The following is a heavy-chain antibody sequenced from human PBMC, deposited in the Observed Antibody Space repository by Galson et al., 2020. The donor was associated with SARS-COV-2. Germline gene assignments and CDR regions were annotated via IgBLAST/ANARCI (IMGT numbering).Heavy chain of an antibody. CDR1: GGSISTGHEA. D-gene: IGHD2-8*01. J-gene: IGHJ6*02. V-gene: IGHV4-30-4*07. CDR3: AKWFHYGVDV. Sequence: SETLSLTCTVSGGSISTGHEAWTWFRQPPGKALELVGYIYSSGGTYYNPSLKRRLSLSLDKSKNQFSLRVYSVTAADTAMYYCAKWFHYGVDVWGQGTTVTVSS. CDR2: IYSSGGT.